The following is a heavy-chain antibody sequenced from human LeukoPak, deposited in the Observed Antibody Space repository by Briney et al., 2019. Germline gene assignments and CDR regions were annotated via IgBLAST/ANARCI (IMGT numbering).Heavy chain of an antibody. CDR3: VRDPYSGAYYEGYYYYYMDV. V-gene: IGHV3-21*01. CDR2: ITSSSSYK. CDR1: GFTFSNCN. D-gene: IGHD1-26*01. J-gene: IGHJ6*03. Sequence: PGGSLRLSCAAPGFTFSNCNMNWVRQAPGKGLEWISSITSSSSYKFYADSVKGRFTISRDNAKNSLYLQMNSLRAEDTAVYYCVRDPYSGAYYEGYYYYYMDVWGKGTTVTVSS.